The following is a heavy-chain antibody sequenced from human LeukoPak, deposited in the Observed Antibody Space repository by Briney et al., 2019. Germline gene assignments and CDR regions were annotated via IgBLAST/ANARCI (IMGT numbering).Heavy chain of an antibody. Sequence: SSQTLSLTCTVSGGSISRYYWSWIRQPPGKGLEWIGYIYYSGSTNYNTSLKSRVTISVDTSKNQFSLKLSSVTAADTAVYYCARVSGSGSYYYYMDVWGKGTTVTVSS. CDR2: IYYSGST. V-gene: IGHV4-59*01. D-gene: IGHD3-10*01. CDR3: ARVSGSGSYYYYMDV. J-gene: IGHJ6*03. CDR1: GGSISRYY.